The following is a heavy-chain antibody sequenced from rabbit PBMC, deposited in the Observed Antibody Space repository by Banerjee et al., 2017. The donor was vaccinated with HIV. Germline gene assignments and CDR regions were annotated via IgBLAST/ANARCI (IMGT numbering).Heavy chain of an antibody. CDR2: IYAGSSGST. CDR3: AREGANSAGLGYYYGMDL. J-gene: IGHJ6*01. Sequence: QSLEESGGDLVKPGASLTLTCTASGFSFSSTYYMCWVRQAPGKGLELIACIYAGSSGSTYYANWAKGRFTISKTSSTTVTLQMTSLTAADTATYFCAREGANSAGLGYYYGMDLWGQGTLVTVS. CDR1: GFSFSSTYY. V-gene: IGHV1S40*01. D-gene: IGHD7-1*01.